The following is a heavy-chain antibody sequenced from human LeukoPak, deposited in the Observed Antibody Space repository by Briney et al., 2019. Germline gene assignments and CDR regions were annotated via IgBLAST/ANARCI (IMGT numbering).Heavy chain of an antibody. J-gene: IGHJ4*02. CDR3: ARSRITIFGVVPYYFEY. CDR1: GGSISSGDYY. CDR2: IYSGST. V-gene: IGHV4-30-4*08. Sequence: PSQTLSLTCTVSGGSISSGDYYWSWIRQPPGKGLEWIGYIYSGSTYYNPSLKSRVTISVDTSKNQFSVELSSVTAADTAVYYCARSRITIFGVVPYYFEYWGQGTLVTVSS. D-gene: IGHD3-3*01.